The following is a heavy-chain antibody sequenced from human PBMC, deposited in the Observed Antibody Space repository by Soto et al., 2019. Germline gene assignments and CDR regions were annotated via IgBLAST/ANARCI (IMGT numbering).Heavy chain of an antibody. Sequence: TLETLSLTCTVSGGSISSYYWSWIRQPPGKGLEWIGVFYNGGTTNYSPSLKSRVTISVDTSKNQFSLKLNSVTAADTAVYYCARDGSERPATYWGQGILVTVSS. CDR1: GGSISSYY. D-gene: IGHD3-10*01. CDR2: FYNGGTT. V-gene: IGHV4-59*01. J-gene: IGHJ4*02. CDR3: ARDGSERPATY.